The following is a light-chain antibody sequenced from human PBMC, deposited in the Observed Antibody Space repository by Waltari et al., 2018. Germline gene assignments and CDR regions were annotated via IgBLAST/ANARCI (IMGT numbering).Light chain of an antibody. V-gene: IGLV3-1*01. CDR1: KLGDKY. CDR2: QDD. J-gene: IGLJ2*01. Sequence: SYELIQPPSVSVSPGTTASITCSGDKLGDKYVCWYQQKPGQSPVLVIYQDDKRPSGIHERFSGSNSGNTATLTISGTQAMDEADYYCQAWESSTLVFGGGTKLTV. CDR3: QAWESSTLV.